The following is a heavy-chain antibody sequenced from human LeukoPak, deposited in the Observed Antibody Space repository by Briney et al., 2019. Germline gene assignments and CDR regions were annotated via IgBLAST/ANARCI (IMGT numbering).Heavy chain of an antibody. Sequence: GGSLRLSCAASGFTFSSHWMHWVRQAPGKGLVWVSRINSDGSSISYADSVKGRFTISRDNAKNTLYLQMNSLRAEDTAVYYCARATDGDYVPYWGQGTLVTVSS. CDR3: ARATDGDYVPY. J-gene: IGHJ4*02. D-gene: IGHD4-17*01. V-gene: IGHV3-74*01. CDR2: INSDGSSI. CDR1: GFTFSSHW.